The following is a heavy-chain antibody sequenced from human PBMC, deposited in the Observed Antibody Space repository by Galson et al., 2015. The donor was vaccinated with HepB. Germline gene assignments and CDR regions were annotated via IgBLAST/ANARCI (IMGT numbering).Heavy chain of an antibody. CDR3: ARHGDHTGSHYDYIWGSSRYFDS. CDR2: LYYSGST. CDR1: GGSITTTSHY. V-gene: IGHV4-39*01. D-gene: IGHD3-16*02. J-gene: IGHJ4*02. Sequence: ETLSLTCTVSGGSITTTSHYWGWIRQPPGKGLEWIGTLYYSGSTYYSPSLRSRVTISVDTSTNQFSLMLTSVTAADTAMYYCARHGDHTGSHYDYIWGSSRYFDSWGRGTLVTVSS.